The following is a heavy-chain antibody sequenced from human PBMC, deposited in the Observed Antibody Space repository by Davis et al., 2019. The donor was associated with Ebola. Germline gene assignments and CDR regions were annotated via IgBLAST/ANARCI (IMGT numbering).Heavy chain of an antibody. V-gene: IGHV3-30*03. J-gene: IGHJ5*02. CDR3: ARDRPVLWFDP. D-gene: IGHD3-10*01. CDR2: IGVDGTYP. Sequence: GESLKISCAASGFTFSTYGMHWVRQAPGKGLEWVAVIGVDGTYPFYADSVKGRFSISRDNSRDTLYLQMNSLRAEDTAVYYCARDRPVLWFDPWGQGTLVTVSS. CDR1: GFTFSTYG.